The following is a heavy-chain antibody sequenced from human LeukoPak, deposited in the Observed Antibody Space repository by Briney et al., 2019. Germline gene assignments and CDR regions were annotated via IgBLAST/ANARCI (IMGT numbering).Heavy chain of an antibody. D-gene: IGHD5-18*01. CDR2: TSYDGRNK. CDR1: GFTFRSSA. J-gene: IGHJ4*02. V-gene: IGHV3-30*04. Sequence: GRSLRLSCAASGFTFRSSAMHWVRQAPGKGLEWVAVTSYDGRNKYYADSAKGRFTISRDNSKNTLYLQMNSLRPEDTAVYYCARDGYGLDTPMVSTNFEYWGQGTLVTVSS. CDR3: ARDGYGLDTPMVSTNFEY.